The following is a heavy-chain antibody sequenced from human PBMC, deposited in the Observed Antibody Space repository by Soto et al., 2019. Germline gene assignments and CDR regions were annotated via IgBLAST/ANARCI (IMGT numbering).Heavy chain of an antibody. Sequence: PSETLSLTCSVSGGSIAANGDYWTWIRQHPGQGLEWIAYIYYTGNSYLNPSLKSRLSISVDTSKNQFSLELRSVTAADTAVYYCAREQWGFDSWGQGTLVTVSS. CDR3: AREQWGFDS. V-gene: IGHV4-31*03. CDR2: IYYTGNS. D-gene: IGHD6-19*01. J-gene: IGHJ4*02. CDR1: GGSIAANGDY.